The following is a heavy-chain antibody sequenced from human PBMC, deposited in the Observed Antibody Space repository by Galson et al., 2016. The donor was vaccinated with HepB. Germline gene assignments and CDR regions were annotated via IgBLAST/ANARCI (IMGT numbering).Heavy chain of an antibody. CDR3: ARGFYDNTCHQGYFQH. Sequence: SLRLSCAASGFPFSDYTVNRVRQGPGKGLEWVSSISRNGSLIFYSDSAKGRFTISRDNAKNSLYLQMNSLRDEDTAVYYGARGFYDNTCHQGYFQHWGRGTLVTVSS. J-gene: IGHJ1*01. CDR1: GFPFSDYT. D-gene: IGHD3-9*01. CDR2: ISRNGSLI. V-gene: IGHV3-21*01.